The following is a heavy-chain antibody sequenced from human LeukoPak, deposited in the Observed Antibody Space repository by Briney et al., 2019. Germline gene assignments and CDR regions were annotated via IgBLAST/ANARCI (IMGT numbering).Heavy chain of an antibody. CDR3: ARGPYCSSTSCYSLHFQH. CDR1: GYTFTSYY. V-gene: IGHV1-46*01. Sequence: ASVKVSCKASGYTFTSYYMHWVRQAPGQGLEWMGIINPSGGSTSYAQKFQGRVTMTRGMSTSTVYMELSSLRSEDTAVYYCARGPYCSSTSCYSLHFQHWGQGTLVTVSS. J-gene: IGHJ1*01. CDR2: INPSGGST. D-gene: IGHD2-2*01.